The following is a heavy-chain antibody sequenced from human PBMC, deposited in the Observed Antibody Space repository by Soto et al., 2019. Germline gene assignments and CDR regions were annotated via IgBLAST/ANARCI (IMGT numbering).Heavy chain of an antibody. D-gene: IGHD3-22*01. V-gene: IGHV1-69*06. CDR1: GGTFSSYA. Sequence: SVKVSCKASGGTFSSYAISWVRQAPGQGLEWMGGIIPIFGTANYAQKFQGRVTITADKSTSTAYMELSSLRSEDTAVYYCARDVNYYDSSGYPAQHDAFDIWGQGTMVTVSS. J-gene: IGHJ3*02. CDR3: ARDVNYYDSSGYPAQHDAFDI. CDR2: IIPIFGTA.